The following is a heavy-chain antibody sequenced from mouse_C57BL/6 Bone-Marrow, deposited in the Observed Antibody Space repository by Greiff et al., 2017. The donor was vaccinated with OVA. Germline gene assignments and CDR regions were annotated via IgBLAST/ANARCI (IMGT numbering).Heavy chain of an antibody. CDR3: ARSSYGNYPYYFDY. CDR1: GYAFSSSW. J-gene: IGHJ2*01. V-gene: IGHV1-82*01. D-gene: IGHD2-1*01. Sequence: QVQLQQSGPELVKPGASVKISCKASGYAFSSSWMNWVKQRPGKGLEWIGRIYPGDGDTNYNGKFKGKATLTADKSSSTAYMQLSSLTSEDSAVYFCARSSYGNYPYYFDYWGQGTTLTVSS. CDR2: IYPGDGDT.